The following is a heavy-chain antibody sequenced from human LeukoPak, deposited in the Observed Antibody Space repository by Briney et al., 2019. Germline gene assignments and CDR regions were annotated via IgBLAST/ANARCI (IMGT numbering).Heavy chain of an antibody. V-gene: IGHV4-39*02. CDR3: TRVMTGSRCDC. D-gene: IGHD3-16*01. J-gene: IGHJ4*02. CDR2: VSYNGNT. Sequence: SETLSLTCTVSGGSITSSPYYWAWLRQRPGKGLEWIASVSYNGNTFYNPSLRGRATISADTSRNHFSVRLTSVTAADTAMYYCTRVMTGSRCDCWGQGTLVTVS. CDR1: GGSITSSPYY.